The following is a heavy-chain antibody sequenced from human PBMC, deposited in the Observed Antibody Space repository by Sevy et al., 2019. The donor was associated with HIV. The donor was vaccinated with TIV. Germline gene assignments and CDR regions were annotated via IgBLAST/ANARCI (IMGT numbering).Heavy chain of an antibody. Sequence: GGSLRLSCAASGFTFTNYAMNWVRQAPGKGLEWVSTISGTGLSTYYADSVKGRVTISRDNSKNTLYLQMNTLRAEDTAFYFCAKEHVSTASRHGYNGYWGQGTLVTVSS. J-gene: IGHJ4*02. CDR1: GFTFTNYA. CDR2: ISGTGLST. CDR3: AKEHVSTASRHGYNGY. D-gene: IGHD6-6*01. V-gene: IGHV3-23*01.